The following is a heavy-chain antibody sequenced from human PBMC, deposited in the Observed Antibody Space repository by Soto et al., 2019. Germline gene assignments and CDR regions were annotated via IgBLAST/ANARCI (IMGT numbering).Heavy chain of an antibody. V-gene: IGHV3-7*01. J-gene: IGHJ6*03. CDR3: ARDKGDILTGYPTYYYYMDV. Sequence: GSLRLSCAASGFTFSSYWMSWVRQAPGKGLEWVANIKQDGSEKYYVDSVKGRFTISRDNAKNSLYLQMNSLRAEDTAVYYCARDKGDILTGYPTYYYYMDVWGKGTTVTVSS. D-gene: IGHD3-9*01. CDR1: GFTFSSYW. CDR2: IKQDGSEK.